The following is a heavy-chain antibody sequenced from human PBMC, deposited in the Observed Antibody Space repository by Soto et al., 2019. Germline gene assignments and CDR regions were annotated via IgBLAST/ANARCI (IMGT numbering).Heavy chain of an antibody. D-gene: IGHD6-13*01. CDR1: DGSLSSGGYY. V-gene: IGHV4-31*03. CDR2: IHGGGST. Sequence: SETLSLTCSVSDGSLSSGGYYWSWTRQPPGKGLEWIGFIHGGGSTLYSPSLKSRLTISIETSERQFSLKLSSVTAADTAVYYCVRGKDKDDSSFWFYWGQGTPVTVSS. CDR3: VRGKDKDDSSFWFY. J-gene: IGHJ4*01.